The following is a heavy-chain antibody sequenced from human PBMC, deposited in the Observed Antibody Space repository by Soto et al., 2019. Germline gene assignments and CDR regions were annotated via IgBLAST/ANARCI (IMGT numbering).Heavy chain of an antibody. V-gene: IGHV5-51*01. CDR1: GYSFTSYW. CDR3: ARLEVVVVPAALYYYYGMDV. Sequence: GESLKISCKGSGYSFTSYWIGWVRQMPGKXLEWMGIIYPGDSDTRYSPSFQGQVTISADKSISTAYLQWSSLKASDTAMYYCARLEVVVVPAALYYYYGMDVWGQGTTVTVSS. CDR2: IYPGDSDT. D-gene: IGHD2-2*01. J-gene: IGHJ6*02.